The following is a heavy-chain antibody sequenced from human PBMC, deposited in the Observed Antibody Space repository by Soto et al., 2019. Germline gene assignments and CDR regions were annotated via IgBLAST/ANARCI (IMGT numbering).Heavy chain of an antibody. CDR1: GYSFTSYS. D-gene: IGHD3-22*01. CDR2: ISGHNGNT. CDR3: ARHRFNYYDDTVYYYFDY. J-gene: IGHJ4*02. Sequence: ASVKVSCKASGYSFTSYSISWVRQAPGQGPEWMGWISGHNGNTNHPQSLQGRVTMTTDTSRNTAYMELRSLRSDDTAVYYCARHRFNYYDDTVYYYFDYWGQGTLVTVSS. V-gene: IGHV1-18*04.